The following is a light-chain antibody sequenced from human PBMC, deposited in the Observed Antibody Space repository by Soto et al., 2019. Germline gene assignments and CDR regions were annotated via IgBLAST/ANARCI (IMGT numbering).Light chain of an antibody. J-gene: IGKJ1*01. CDR2: DSS. Sequence: EIVMTQSPDTRSVSPGEGATLSCRVSQSIRSNLAWYQQRPGQAPRLLIYDSSTRATGVPARFSGSGSGTEGTLTISSLKYEDVAVYYCQHYDYWMWTFGQGTKVDIK. V-gene: IGKV3-15*01. CDR1: QSIRSN. CDR3: QHYDYWMWT.